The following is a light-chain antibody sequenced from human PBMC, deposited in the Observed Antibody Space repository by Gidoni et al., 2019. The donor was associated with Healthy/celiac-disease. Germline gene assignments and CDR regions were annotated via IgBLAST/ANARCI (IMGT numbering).Light chain of an antibody. Sequence: EIVLPQSPATLSLSPGERATLSCRVSQSVSSYLAWYQQKSGQAPRLLIYDASNRATGIPARFSGSGSGTDCTLTISSLEPEDFAVYYCQQRSNWPSTFGPXTKVDIK. V-gene: IGKV3-11*01. J-gene: IGKJ3*01. CDR2: DAS. CDR1: QSVSSY. CDR3: QQRSNWPST.